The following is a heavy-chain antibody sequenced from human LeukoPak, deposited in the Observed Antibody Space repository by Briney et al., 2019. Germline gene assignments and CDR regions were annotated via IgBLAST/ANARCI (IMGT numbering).Heavy chain of an antibody. CDR3: ARVATRNWFDP. Sequence: PSETLSLTCTVSGGSIRSQYWSWIRQPAGRGLEWIGEINHSGSTNYNPSLKSRVTISVDTSKNQFSLKLSSVTAADTAVYYCARVATRNWFDPWGQGTLVTVSS. J-gene: IGHJ5*02. CDR1: GGSIRSQY. V-gene: IGHV4-34*01. CDR2: INHSGST.